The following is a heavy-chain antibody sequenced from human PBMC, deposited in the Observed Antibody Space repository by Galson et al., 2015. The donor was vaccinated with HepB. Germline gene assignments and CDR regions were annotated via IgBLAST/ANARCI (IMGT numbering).Heavy chain of an antibody. CDR3: ARYNSPPSHFDS. V-gene: IGHV4-59*08. CDR1: GGSISTYY. CDR2: IYSSGYT. J-gene: IGHJ4*02. Sequence: ETLSLTCTVSGGSISTYYWAWIRQPPGKGLEWIGFIYSSGYTNYNSSLKSRVTISVDTSKNQFSLKLSSVTAADTAVYYCARYNSPPSHFDSWGQGTLVTVSS. D-gene: IGHD1-14*01.